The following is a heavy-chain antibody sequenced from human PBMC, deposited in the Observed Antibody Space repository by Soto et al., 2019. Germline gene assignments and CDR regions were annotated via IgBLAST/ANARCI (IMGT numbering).Heavy chain of an antibody. D-gene: IGHD1-7*01. CDR3: ARHALYNRTYHPFDH. Sequence: QTLSLTCAISVDSVSSNSAAWDWIRQSPSRGLEWLGRTYYRSKWYNDYGVSVKSRITITTDTSDNQFSLHLSSVTPEDTAVYYCARHALYNRTYHPFDHWGQGTPVTVSS. V-gene: IGHV6-1*01. J-gene: IGHJ4*02. CDR1: VDSVSSNSAA. CDR2: TYYRSKWYN.